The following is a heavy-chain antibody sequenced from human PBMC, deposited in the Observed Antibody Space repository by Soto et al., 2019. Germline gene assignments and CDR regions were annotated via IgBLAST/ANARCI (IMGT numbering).Heavy chain of an antibody. Sequence: QVQLVQSGAEVKKPGSSVKVSCKASGGTFSSYAISWVRQAPGQGLEWMGGIIPIFGTANYAQKFQGRVTITADDSTSTAYMALISLRSEDTDVYYGESWRDGYNTPFYYWGQGSRVTVSS. J-gene: IGHJ4*02. CDR3: ESWRDGYNTPFYY. CDR1: GGTFSSYA. CDR2: IIPIFGTA. V-gene: IGHV1-69*01. D-gene: IGHD5-12*01.